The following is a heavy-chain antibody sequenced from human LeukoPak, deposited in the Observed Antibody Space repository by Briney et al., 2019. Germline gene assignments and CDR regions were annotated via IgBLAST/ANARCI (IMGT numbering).Heavy chain of an antibody. CDR3: ARGYCSGGSCYSSYYYSHMDV. Sequence: SETLSLTCTVSGGSISSSSYYWGWIRQPPGKGLAWIGSINYSGSTYYNPSLKSRVTISVDRSKNQFSLKLSSVTAADTAVYYCARGYCSGGSCYSSYYYSHMDVWGKGTTVTVSS. D-gene: IGHD2-15*01. J-gene: IGHJ6*03. CDR2: INYSGST. V-gene: IGHV4-39*07. CDR1: GGSISSSSYY.